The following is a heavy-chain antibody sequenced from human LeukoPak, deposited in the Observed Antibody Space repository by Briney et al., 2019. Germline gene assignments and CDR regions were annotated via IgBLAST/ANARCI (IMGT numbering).Heavy chain of an antibody. Sequence: SVKVSCKASGGTFSSFAISWVRQAPGQGLEWMGGIIPIFDTPTYAQKFQARVTINADESTTTSYMELSSLSSDDTAVYYCARILGYCSGDNCFGNNWFDPWGQGTLVTVSS. V-gene: IGHV1-69*13. CDR3: ARILGYCSGDNCFGNNWFDP. CDR2: IIPIFDTP. CDR1: GGTFSSFA. D-gene: IGHD2-15*01. J-gene: IGHJ5*02.